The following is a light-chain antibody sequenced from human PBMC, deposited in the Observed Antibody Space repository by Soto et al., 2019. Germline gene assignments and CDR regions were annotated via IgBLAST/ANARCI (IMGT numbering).Light chain of an antibody. CDR3: QQYDDLPYT. CDR1: QGIRND. V-gene: IGKV1-6*01. Sequence: AIQMTQSPASLSASVGDRVTITCRASQGIRNDLGWYQQKPGKAPKLLIYAASSLQSGVPSRFSGSGSGTDFTLTISSLQPEDFATYYCQQYDDLPYTFGQGTKLEIK. CDR2: AAS. J-gene: IGKJ2*01.